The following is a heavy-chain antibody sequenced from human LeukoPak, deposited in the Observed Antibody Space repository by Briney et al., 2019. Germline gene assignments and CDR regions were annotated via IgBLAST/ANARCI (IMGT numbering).Heavy chain of an antibody. J-gene: IGHJ4*02. V-gene: IGHV1-18*01. CDR3: ARKRGGCYPD. D-gene: IGHD2-15*01. CDR2: ISPYNGDT. CDR1: GYTFTHYD. Sequence: ASVKVSCKPSGYTFTHYDICWVRQAPGQGLEWMGRISPYNGDTYYAQKLQGRVTMTTDTSTRTAYLQLESLTYDDTAVYYCARKRGGCYPDWGKGTLVIVSS.